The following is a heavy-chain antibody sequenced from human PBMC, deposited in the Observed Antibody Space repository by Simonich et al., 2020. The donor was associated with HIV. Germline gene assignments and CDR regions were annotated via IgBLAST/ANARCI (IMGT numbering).Heavy chain of an antibody. Sequence: EWVSGISGSSTYYADSVKGRFTISRDNSKNTLYLQMNSLRAEDTAIYYCAKVPDYYDSSGYYSFDYWGQGTLVTVSS. V-gene: IGHV3-23*01. J-gene: IGHJ4*02. CDR2: ISGSST. D-gene: IGHD3-22*01. CDR3: AKVPDYYDSSGYYSFDY.